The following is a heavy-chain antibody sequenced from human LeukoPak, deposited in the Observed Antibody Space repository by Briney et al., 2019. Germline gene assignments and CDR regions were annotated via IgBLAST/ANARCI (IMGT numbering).Heavy chain of an antibody. D-gene: IGHD3-10*01. J-gene: IGHJ4*02. Sequence: ASVTVSCKASGYTFASHDIYWVRQAPRQGPEWMGWMQPSSRNTGYAQTFQGRVSMTRHTSTNTAYLELSSLRSEDTAVYYCATHTYYSSGSFAYWGQGTLVTVSS. CDR3: ATHTYYSSGSFAY. CDR1: GYTFASHD. CDR2: MQPSSRNT. V-gene: IGHV1-8*01.